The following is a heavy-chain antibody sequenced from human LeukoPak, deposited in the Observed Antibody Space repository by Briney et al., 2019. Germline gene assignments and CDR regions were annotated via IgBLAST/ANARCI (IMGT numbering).Heavy chain of an antibody. D-gene: IGHD2-2*01. CDR3: ATPYCSSISCLDVFNM. CDR2: KYYSGSA. CDR1: GVSFSDGRYY. Sequence: PSQTLSLTCNVSGVSFSDGRYYWTWIRQHPGKGLEWIGYKYYSGSAKYHPSLKSRLTISIDTSKNQFSLQLSSVTAADTATYYCATPYCSSISCLDVFNMWGQGTRVTVSS. V-gene: IGHV4-31*03. J-gene: IGHJ3*02.